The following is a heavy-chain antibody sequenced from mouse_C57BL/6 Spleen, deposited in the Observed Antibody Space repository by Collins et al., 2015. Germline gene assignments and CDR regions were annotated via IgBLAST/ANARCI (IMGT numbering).Heavy chain of an antibody. D-gene: IGHD2-4*01. J-gene: IGHJ4*01. CDR1: GYSITSGYY. V-gene: IGHV3-6*02. CDR2: ISYDGTN. Sequence: DVQLQESRTWPLKPSQSLSLTCSVTGYSITSGYYWNWIRQFPGNKLEWMGYISYDGTNNYNPSLKNRISITRDTSKNQFFLKLNSVTSEDTTTYHCARGMITTAMDYWGQGTSVTVSS. CDR3: ARGMITTAMDY.